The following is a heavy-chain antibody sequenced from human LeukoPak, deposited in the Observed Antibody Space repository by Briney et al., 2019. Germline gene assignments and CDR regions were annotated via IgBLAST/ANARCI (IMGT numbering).Heavy chain of an antibody. V-gene: IGHV4-34*01. CDR3: ARGILWFGENYGMDV. Sequence: SETLSLTCAVYGGSFSGYYWRWIRQPPGKGLEWIGEINHSGSTNYNPSLKSRVTISINTSKNQFSLKLSSVTAADTAVYYCARGILWFGENYGMDVWGQGTTVTVSS. J-gene: IGHJ6*02. CDR1: GGSFSGYY. CDR2: INHSGST. D-gene: IGHD3-10*01.